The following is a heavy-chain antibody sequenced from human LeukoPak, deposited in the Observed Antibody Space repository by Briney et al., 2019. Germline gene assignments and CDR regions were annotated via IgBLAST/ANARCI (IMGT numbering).Heavy chain of an antibody. CDR1: GYTFTGYY. J-gene: IGHJ4*02. D-gene: IGHD1-26*01. CDR2: INPNSGGT. Sequence: WASVKVSCKASGYTFTGYYMHWVRQAPGQGLEWMGRINPNSGGTNYAQRFQGRVTMTRDTSISTAYMELSRLRSDDTAVYYCARGWELLQYLGYWGQGTLVTVSS. CDR3: ARGWELLQYLGY. V-gene: IGHV1-2*06.